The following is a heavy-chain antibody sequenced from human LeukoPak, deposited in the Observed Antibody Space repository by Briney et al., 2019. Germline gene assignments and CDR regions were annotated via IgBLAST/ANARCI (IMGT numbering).Heavy chain of an antibody. V-gene: IGHV3-21*04. D-gene: IGHD3-10*01. J-gene: IGHJ3*01. Sequence: GGSLRLSCAASGFTFSSYSMNWVRQAPGKGLEWVSSISSSSSYIYYADSVKGRFTISRDNAKNSLYLQMNSLRAEDTAVYYCARAWFGELTRGAFDVWGQGTMVTVSS. CDR3: ARAWFGELTRGAFDV. CDR1: GFTFSSYS. CDR2: ISSSSSYI.